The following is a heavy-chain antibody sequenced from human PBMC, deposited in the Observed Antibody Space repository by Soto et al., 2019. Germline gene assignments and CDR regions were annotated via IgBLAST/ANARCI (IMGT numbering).Heavy chain of an antibody. D-gene: IGHD2-15*01. CDR3: ASGYCSGGSCYSLVVEYYFDY. CDR2: IIPIFGTA. V-gene: IGHV1-69*01. CDR1: GGTFSSYA. Sequence: QVQLVQSGAEVKKPGSSVKVSCKASGGTFSSYAISWVRQAPGQGLEWMGGIIPIFGTANYAQKFQGRVTITADESTSTAYMALSSLRSEDTAVYYCASGYCSGGSCYSLVVEYYFDYWGQGTLVTVSS. J-gene: IGHJ4*02.